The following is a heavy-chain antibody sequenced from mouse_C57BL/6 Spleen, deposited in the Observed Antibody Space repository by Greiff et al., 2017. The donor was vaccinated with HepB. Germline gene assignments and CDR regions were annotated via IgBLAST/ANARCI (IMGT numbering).Heavy chain of an antibody. J-gene: IGHJ4*01. CDR3: ARETEPDYYGSSYEGAMDY. V-gene: IGHV2-6*03. CDR1: GFSLTSYG. Sequence: VKLMESGPGLVAPSQSLSITCTVSGFSLTSYGVHWVRQPPGKGLEWLVVIWSDGSTTYNSALKSRLSISKDNSKSQVFLKMNSLQTDDTAMYYWARETEPDYYGSSYEGAMDYWGQGTSVTVSS. CDR2: IWSDGST. D-gene: IGHD1-1*01.